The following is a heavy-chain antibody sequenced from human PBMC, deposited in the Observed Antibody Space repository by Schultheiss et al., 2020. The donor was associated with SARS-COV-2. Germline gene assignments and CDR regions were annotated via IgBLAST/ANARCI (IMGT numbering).Heavy chain of an antibody. D-gene: IGHD4-17*01. CDR1: GFTFSSYG. CDR2: ISYDGSNK. Sequence: GGSLRLSCAASGFTFSSYGMHWVRQAPGKGLEWVAVISYDGSNKYYADSVKGRFTISRDNTKNTVYLQMNSLRAEDTAVYYCAREAYGDYYDYWGQGTLVTVSS. V-gene: IGHV3-30*03. J-gene: IGHJ4*02. CDR3: AREAYGDYYDY.